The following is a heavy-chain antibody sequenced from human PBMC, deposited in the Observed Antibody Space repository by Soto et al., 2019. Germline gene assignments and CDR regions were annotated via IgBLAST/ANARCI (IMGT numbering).Heavy chain of an antibody. CDR1: GFTFSIYT. CDR2: IGARGSDT. Sequence: PGGSLRLSCAASGFTFSIYTMSWVRQAPGKGLEWVSAIGARGSDTYFADSVKGRFTISRDNSMDMVYLQMNSLRAEDTAVYYCAKGGTYHIGDFDSWGQGVLVTVSS. V-gene: IGHV3-23*01. D-gene: IGHD5-12*01. J-gene: IGHJ4*02. CDR3: AKGGTYHIGDFDS.